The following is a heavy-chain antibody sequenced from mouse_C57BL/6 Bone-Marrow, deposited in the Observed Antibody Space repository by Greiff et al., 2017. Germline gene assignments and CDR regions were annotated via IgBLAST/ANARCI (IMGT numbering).Heavy chain of an antibody. D-gene: IGHD1-1*01. CDR2: ISSGSSTI. V-gene: IGHV5-17*01. CDR3: ATLYYYGSSRYWYFDV. Sequence: EVMLVESGGGLVKPGGSLKLSCAASGFTFSDYGMHWVRQAPEKGLAWVAYISSGSSTIYYADTVKGRFTISRDNAKNTLFLQMTSLRSEDTAMYYCATLYYYGSSRYWYFDVWGTGTTVTVSS. J-gene: IGHJ1*03. CDR1: GFTFSDYG.